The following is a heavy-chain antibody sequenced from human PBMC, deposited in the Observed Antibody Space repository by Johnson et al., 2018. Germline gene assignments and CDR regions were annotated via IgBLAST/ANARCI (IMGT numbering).Heavy chain of an antibody. CDR2: ISGSGGST. CDR3: AKSPWNSGSYYGYYYYGMDV. CDR1: GFTFSSYA. V-gene: IGHV3-23*04. Sequence: VQLVESGGGLVQPGGSLRLSCAASGFTFSSYAMSWVRQAPGKGLEWVSAISGSGGSTYYADSVKGRCTISRDNSKNTLDLQMNSRRAEDTAVYYCAKSPWNSGSYYGYYYYGMDVWGQGTTVTVSS. D-gene: IGHD1-26*01. J-gene: IGHJ6*02.